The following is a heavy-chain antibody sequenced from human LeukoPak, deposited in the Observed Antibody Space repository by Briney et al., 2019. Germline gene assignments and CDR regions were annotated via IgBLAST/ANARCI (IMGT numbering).Heavy chain of an antibody. Sequence: GASVKVSCKASGYTFTNNFMHWVRQAPGQGLEWIGIINPSGDNTWYAQKFQGRVTMTRDMATSTDYLEVSSLRSEDTAVYYCARDPPGRPYSSSSYGWGQGTLVTVSS. D-gene: IGHD6-6*01. CDR3: ARDPPGRPYSSSSYG. V-gene: IGHV1-46*01. J-gene: IGHJ4*02. CDR2: INPSGDNT. CDR1: GYTFTNNF.